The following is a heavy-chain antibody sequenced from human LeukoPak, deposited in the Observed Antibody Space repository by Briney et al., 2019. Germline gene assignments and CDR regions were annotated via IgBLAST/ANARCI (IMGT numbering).Heavy chain of an antibody. Sequence: SETLSLTCTVSGGSISSYYWSWIRQPPGKGLEWIGYIYYSGSTNYNPSPKSRVTISVDTSKNQFSLKLSSVTAADTAVYYCARGSLEMATIGDYWGQGTLVTVSS. CDR2: IYYSGST. D-gene: IGHD5-24*01. CDR1: GGSISSYY. V-gene: IGHV4-59*01. J-gene: IGHJ4*02. CDR3: ARGSLEMATIGDY.